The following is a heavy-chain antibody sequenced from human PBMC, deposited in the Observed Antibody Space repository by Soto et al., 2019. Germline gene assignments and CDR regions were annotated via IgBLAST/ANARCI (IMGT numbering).Heavy chain of an antibody. CDR2: IWYDGSNK. V-gene: IGHV3-33*01. D-gene: IGHD6-6*01. CDR3: ARDTSSSIGAYGMDV. J-gene: IGHJ6*02. CDR1: GFTFSSYG. Sequence: QVQLVESGGGVVQPGRSLRLSCAASGFTFSSYGMHWVRQAPGKGLEWVAVIWYDGSNKYYADSVKGRFTISRDNSKXXXXXXXXXXXXXDTAVYYCARDTSSSIGAYGMDVWGQGTTVTVSS.